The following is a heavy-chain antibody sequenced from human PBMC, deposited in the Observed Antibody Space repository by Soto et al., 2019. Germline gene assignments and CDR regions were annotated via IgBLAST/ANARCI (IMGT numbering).Heavy chain of an antibody. V-gene: IGHV3-48*01. J-gene: IGHJ6*03. D-gene: IGHD2-2*01. CDR2: ISGGGTTI. Sequence: PGGSQRLSCAASGFTFSSYSMNWVRQAPGKGLEWVSYISGGGTTIYYADSVKGRFTISRDNAKNSLYLQMDSLRAEDTAVYYTTRTAYMDVWGAGTTVTVSS. CDR3: TRTAYMDV. CDR1: GFTFSSYS.